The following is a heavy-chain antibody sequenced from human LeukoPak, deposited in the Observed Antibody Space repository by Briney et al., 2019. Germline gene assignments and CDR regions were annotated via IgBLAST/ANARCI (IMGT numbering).Heavy chain of an antibody. V-gene: IGHV3-13*01. CDR3: ARSGNDSTQIDY. CDR2: IGTAGDT. CDR1: GFTFSSYD. J-gene: IGHJ4*02. D-gene: IGHD3-22*01. Sequence: GGSLRLSCAASGFTFSSYDMHWVRQATGKGLEWVSAIGTAGDTYYPGSVKGRFTISRENAKNSLYLQMNSLRAGDTAVYYCARSGNDSTQIDYWGQGTLVTVSS.